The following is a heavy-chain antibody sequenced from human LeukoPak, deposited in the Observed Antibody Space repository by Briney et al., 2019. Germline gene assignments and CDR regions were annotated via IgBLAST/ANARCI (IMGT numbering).Heavy chain of an antibody. D-gene: IGHD3-16*01. CDR3: ARGGGGGNWFDP. CDR1: GFTLSNYW. CDR2: INSDGSTT. Sequence: GGSLRLSCAASGFTLSNYWMLWARQAPGKGLVWVSRINSDGSTTTYADSVKGRFTISRDSAKNTLYLQMNSLRVEDTAVYYCARGGGGGNWFDPWGQGTLATVSS. J-gene: IGHJ5*02. V-gene: IGHV3-74*01.